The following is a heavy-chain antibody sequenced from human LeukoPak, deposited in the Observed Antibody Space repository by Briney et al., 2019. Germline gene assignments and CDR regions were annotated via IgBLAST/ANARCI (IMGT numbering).Heavy chain of an antibody. CDR2: ISGNGDST. D-gene: IGHD2-21*01. CDR1: GFALSSYA. V-gene: IGHV3-23*01. J-gene: IGHJ4*02. Sequence: GGSLRLSCAGSGFALSSYAMSWVRQAPGKGLEWVSFISGNGDSTYYADSVKGRFTISRDISKNTLSLQVNSLRVEDTAVYYCVKHRCGGGFCPGDYWGQGTLVTVSS. CDR3: VKHRCGGGFCPGDY.